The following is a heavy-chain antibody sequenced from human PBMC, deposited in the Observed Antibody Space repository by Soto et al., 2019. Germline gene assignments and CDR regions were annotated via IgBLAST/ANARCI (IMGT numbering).Heavy chain of an antibody. CDR1: GGTFSSYA. CDR3: ARSQGGSSSLDIYYYYYYGMDV. Sequence: QVQLVQSGAEVKKPGSSVKVSCKAPGGTFSSYAISWVRQAPGQGLEWMGGIIPIFGTAKYAQKFQGRVTITADESTSTGYMGLSSLRSEETAVYYCARSQGGSSSLDIYYYYYYGMDVWGQRTTVTVSS. V-gene: IGHV1-69*01. CDR2: IIPIFGTA. J-gene: IGHJ6*02. D-gene: IGHD2-15*01.